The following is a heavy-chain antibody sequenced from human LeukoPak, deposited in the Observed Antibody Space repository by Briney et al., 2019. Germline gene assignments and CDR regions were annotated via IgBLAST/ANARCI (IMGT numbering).Heavy chain of an antibody. D-gene: IGHD5-18*01. CDR3: ARALYSYGSPGAFDI. Sequence: GGSLRLSCAASGFTVSSYYMTWVRQAAGKGLEWVSGIYSGGSTYYADSVKGRFTISRTNSQNTLYLQMNSLRAEDTVLYYCARALYSYGSPGAFDIWGQRTMVTVSS. J-gene: IGHJ3*02. V-gene: IGHV3-53*01. CDR2: IYSGGST. CDR1: GFTVSSYY.